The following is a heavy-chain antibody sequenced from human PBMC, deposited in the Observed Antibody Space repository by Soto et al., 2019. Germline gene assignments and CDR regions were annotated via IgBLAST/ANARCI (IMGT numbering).Heavy chain of an antibody. CDR2: INPNSGGT. CDR1: GYTFTGYY. Sequence: ASVKVSCKASGYTFTGYYMHWVRQAPGQGLEWMGWINPNSGGTNYAQKFQGWVTMTRDTSISTAYMELSRLRSDDTAVYYCARASRANLLNDAFDLWGQGTMVTVSS. J-gene: IGHJ3*01. CDR3: ARASRANLLNDAFDL. V-gene: IGHV1-2*04.